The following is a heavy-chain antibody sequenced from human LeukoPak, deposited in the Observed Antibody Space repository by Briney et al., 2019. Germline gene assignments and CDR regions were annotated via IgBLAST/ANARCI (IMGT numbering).Heavy chain of an antibody. CDR2: IYTSGST. CDR1: GGSISSGSYY. D-gene: IGHD5-18*01. Sequence: SETLSLTCTVSGGSISSGSYYWSWIRQPAGKGLEWIGRIYTSGSTNYNPSLKSRVTISVDTSKNQFSLKLSSVTAADTAVYYCAREVSYGPNYSYYYYMDVWGKGTTVTVSS. V-gene: IGHV4-61*02. J-gene: IGHJ6*03. CDR3: AREVSYGPNYSYYYYMDV.